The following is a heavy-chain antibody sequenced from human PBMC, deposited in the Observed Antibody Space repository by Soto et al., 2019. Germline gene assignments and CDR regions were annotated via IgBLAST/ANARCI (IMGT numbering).Heavy chain of an antibody. V-gene: IGHV1-18*01. CDR3: ARVQSGYDFAY. J-gene: IGHJ4*02. CDR2: ISAYNGNT. Sequence: QVQLVQSGAEVKKPGASVKVSCKTSGYTFTSYGINWVRQAPGQGLEWMGWISAYNGNTHYAQKVQGRVTMTTDTSTSTAYMELRSLRSDDTDVYYCARVQSGYDFAYWGQGTLVTVSS. CDR1: GYTFTSYG. D-gene: IGHD5-12*01.